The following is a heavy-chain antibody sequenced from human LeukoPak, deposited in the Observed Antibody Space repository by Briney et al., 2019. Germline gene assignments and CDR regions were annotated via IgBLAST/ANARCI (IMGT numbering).Heavy chain of an antibody. D-gene: IGHD2-2*01. CDR2: INHSGST. J-gene: IGHJ4*02. CDR3: ARHTSFGYCSSTSCSTTVTTFDY. V-gene: IGHV4-34*01. Sequence: SETLSLTCAVYGGSFSGYYWSWIRQPPGKGLEWIGEINHSGSTNYNPSLKSRVTISVDTSKNQFSLKLSSVTAADTAVYYCARHTSFGYCSSTSCSTTVTTFDYWGQGTLVTVSS. CDR1: GGSFSGYY.